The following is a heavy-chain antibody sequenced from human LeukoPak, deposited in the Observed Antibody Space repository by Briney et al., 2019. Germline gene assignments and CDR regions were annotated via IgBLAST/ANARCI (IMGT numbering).Heavy chain of an antibody. Sequence: GASVRVSCKSSGFTFTDRYIHCVRKGPGQGLEWMGYIGPHSTFTSSPQEFQGRVTMTRDASMSTAYMELTRLTSDDTAVYYCVREGEGPLSKDFDYWGQGTLVTVSS. CDR3: VREGEGPLSKDFDY. V-gene: IGHV1-2*02. D-gene: IGHD2/OR15-2a*01. CDR1: GFTFTDRY. CDR2: IGPHSTFT. J-gene: IGHJ4*02.